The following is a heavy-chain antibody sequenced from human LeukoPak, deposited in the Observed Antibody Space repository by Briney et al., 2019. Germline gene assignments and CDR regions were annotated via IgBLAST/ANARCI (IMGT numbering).Heavy chain of an antibody. Sequence: GGSLRLSCAASGFTFSSYSMNWVRQAQGKGLEWVSSISSSSSYIYYADSVKGRFTISRDNAKNSLYLQMNSLRAEDTAVYYCARDSSSWYGGSDAFDIWGQGTMVTVSS. V-gene: IGHV3-21*01. CDR3: ARDSSSWYGGSDAFDI. CDR1: GFTFSSYS. J-gene: IGHJ3*02. D-gene: IGHD6-13*01. CDR2: ISSSSSYI.